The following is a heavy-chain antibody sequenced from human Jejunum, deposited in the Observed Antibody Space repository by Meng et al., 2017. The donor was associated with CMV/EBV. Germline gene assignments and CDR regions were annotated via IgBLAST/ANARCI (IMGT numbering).Heavy chain of an antibody. J-gene: IGHJ4*02. CDR3: ARVEQEMC. D-gene: IGHD1/OR15-1a*01. Sequence: EVQLMGSGGGLVQPEGSLRLSFAASGFTFSSQTMSWVRQAPGKGLEWVSNIADSGGSTYYADSVKGRFTISRDNSKNTLYLQMNSLRAEDTAVYYCARVEQEMCWGQGTLVTVSS. V-gene: IGHV3-23*01. CDR2: IADSGGST. CDR1: GFTFSSQT.